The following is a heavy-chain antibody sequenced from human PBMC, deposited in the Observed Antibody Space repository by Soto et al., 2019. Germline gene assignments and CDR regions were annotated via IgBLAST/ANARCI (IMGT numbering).Heavy chain of an antibody. J-gene: IGHJ4*02. CDR2: FYNSGNT. D-gene: IGHD3-22*01. Sequence: QVQLLESGPGLVKPSQTLSLTCTVSGGSISSGGYYWSWIRQSPGKGLEWIGYFYNSGNTDYNPSLKSRVTISGDTSNNQFSLELSSVTAADTAVYYCARGWGYYDPFEHWGQGTLVTVSS. CDR3: ARGWGYYDPFEH. V-gene: IGHV4-30-4*01. CDR1: GGSISSGGYY.